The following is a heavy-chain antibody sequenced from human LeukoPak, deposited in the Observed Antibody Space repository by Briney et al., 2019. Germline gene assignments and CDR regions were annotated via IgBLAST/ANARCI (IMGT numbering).Heavy chain of an antibody. CDR3: AKDPVSEVVPPDY. J-gene: IGHJ4*02. CDR2: ISGSGGST. CDR1: GFTVSSNY. D-gene: IGHD2-2*01. Sequence: KTGGSLRLSCAASGFTVSSNYMSWVRQAPGKGLEWVSAISGSGGSTYYADSVKGRFTISRDNSKNTLYLQMNSLRAEDTAVYYCAKDPVSEVVPPDYWGQGTLVTVSS. V-gene: IGHV3-23*01.